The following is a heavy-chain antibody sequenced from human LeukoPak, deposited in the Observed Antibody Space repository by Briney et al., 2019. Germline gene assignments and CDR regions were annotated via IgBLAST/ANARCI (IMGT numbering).Heavy chain of an antibody. CDR2: MNPNSGNT. D-gene: IGHD4-23*01. CDR3: ARGGDYGGNPFDY. CDR1: GYTFTSND. V-gene: IGHV1-8*01. J-gene: IGHJ4*02. Sequence: GASVKVSCKASGYTFTSNDIHWVRQATGQGLEWMGWMNPNSGNTGYAQMFQGRVTMTRDTSISTAYMDLSNLRSEDTAVYYCARGGDYGGNPFDYWGQGTPVTVSS.